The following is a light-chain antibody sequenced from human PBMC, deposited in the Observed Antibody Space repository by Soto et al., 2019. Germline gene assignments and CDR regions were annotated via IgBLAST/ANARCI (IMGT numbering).Light chain of an antibody. J-gene: IGKJ5*01. CDR2: GAF. CDR3: QQRNIWPPVT. Sequence: EIVLTQSPAILSLSPGERATLSCRASPSVPNYLAWYQQKPGQAPRLLIYGAFNRATGIPARFSGSGSGADFTLTISSLEPEDFAVYYCQQRNIWPPVTFGQGTRLEIK. CDR1: PSVPNY. V-gene: IGKV3-11*01.